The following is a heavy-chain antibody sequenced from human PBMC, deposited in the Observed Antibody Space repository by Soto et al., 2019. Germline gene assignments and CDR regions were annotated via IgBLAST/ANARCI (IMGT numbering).Heavy chain of an antibody. CDR1: GYTFSRYQ. Sequence: QVQLVQSGAEVKKPGASVKVSCKASGYTFSRYQMHWVRQAPGRGLEWMGIINPSGGRTSNAQKFLGRVIMTSETSTSTVHVEVSSLTSEGTAVYYGARHNGMDVWGQGTTVTVSS. CDR3: ARHNGMDV. V-gene: IGHV1-46*01. J-gene: IGHJ6*02. D-gene: IGHD2-21*01. CDR2: INPSGGRT.